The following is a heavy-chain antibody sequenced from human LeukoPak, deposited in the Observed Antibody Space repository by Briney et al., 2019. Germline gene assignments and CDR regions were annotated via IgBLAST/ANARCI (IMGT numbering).Heavy chain of an antibody. CDR2: IYYSGST. V-gene: IGHV4-39*01. D-gene: IGHD6-13*01. CDR3: ARVIAAAGIYYMDV. J-gene: IGHJ6*03. CDR1: GGSISSSSYY. Sequence: PSEILSLTCTVSGGSISSSSYYWGWIRQPPGKGLEWIGSIYYSGSTYYNPSLKSRVTISVDTSKNQFSLKLSSVTAADTAVYYCARVIAAAGIYYMDVWGKGTTVTVSS.